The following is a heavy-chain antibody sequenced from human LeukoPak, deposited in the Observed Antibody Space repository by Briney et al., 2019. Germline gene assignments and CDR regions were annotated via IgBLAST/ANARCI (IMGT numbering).Heavy chain of an antibody. Sequence: GGSLRLSCAASGFTFSSYGMHWVRQAPGKGLEWVAVISYDGSNKYYADSVKGRFTISRDNSKNTLYLQMNSLRAEDTAVYYCARGNYDISTGYYPIDYWGQGTLVTVSS. J-gene: IGHJ4*02. V-gene: IGHV3-30*03. D-gene: IGHD3-9*01. CDR1: GFTFSSYG. CDR3: ARGNYDISTGYYPIDY. CDR2: ISYDGSNK.